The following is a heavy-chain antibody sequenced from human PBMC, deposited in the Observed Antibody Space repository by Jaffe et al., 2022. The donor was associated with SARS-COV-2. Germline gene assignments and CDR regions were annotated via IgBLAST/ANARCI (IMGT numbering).Heavy chain of an antibody. Sequence: QVQLQESGPGLVKPSGTLSLTCAVSGGSISSDNWWSWVRQSPGKGLEWIGEVHHTGTTNYNPSLRSRLSLSLDKSSNQFALKVAFVTAADTALYFCATRADFWSGYFDSWGQGILVTVSS. V-gene: IGHV4-4*02. CDR3: ATRADFWSGYFDS. J-gene: IGHJ4*01. CDR1: GGSISSDNW. CDR2: VHHTGTT. D-gene: IGHD3-3*01.